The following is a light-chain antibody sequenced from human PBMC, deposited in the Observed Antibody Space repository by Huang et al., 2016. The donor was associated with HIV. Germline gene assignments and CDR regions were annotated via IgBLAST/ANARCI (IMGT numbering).Light chain of an antibody. CDR2: DAS. CDR1: QDISNY. CDR3: QQYDNLYT. J-gene: IGKJ2*01. V-gene: IGKV1-33*01. Sequence: DIQMTQSPSSLSASVGDRVTSTCQASQDISNYLNWYQQKPGKAPTLLIYDASNLETGVPSRFSGSVSVTDFTFTISSLQPEDIATYYCQQYDNLYTFGQGTKLEIK.